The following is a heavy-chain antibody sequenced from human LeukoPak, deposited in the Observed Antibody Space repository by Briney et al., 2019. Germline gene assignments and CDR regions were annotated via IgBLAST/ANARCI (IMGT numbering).Heavy chain of an antibody. Sequence: GGSLRLSCAASGFTFSNYAMSWVRQAPGKGLEWVSTISNTGSDTYYADSVKGRFTISRDNSENTLYLQMNNLRAEDTAIHYCAKVPYSDYGSGRPPFMDVWGQGTTVAFSS. CDR3: AKVPYSDYGSGRPPFMDV. CDR1: GFTFSNYA. J-gene: IGHJ6*02. D-gene: IGHD3-10*01. CDR2: ISNTGSDT. V-gene: IGHV3-23*01.